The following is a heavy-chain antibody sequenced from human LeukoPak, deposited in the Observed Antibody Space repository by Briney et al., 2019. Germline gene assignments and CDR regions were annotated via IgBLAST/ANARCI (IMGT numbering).Heavy chain of an antibody. Sequence: GRSLRLSCAASGFDFFTYSLNWLRQAPGKGLEWVSCVSRSSSHIYYADSVKGRFTISRDNAKSSLYLQMNSLRVEDTAVYYCARGMTTTYYDYYCGMDVWGQGTTVTVSS. CDR1: GFDFFTYS. CDR2: VSRSSSHI. CDR3: ARGMTTTYYDYYCGMDV. J-gene: IGHJ6*02. V-gene: IGHV3-21*01. D-gene: IGHD1-26*01.